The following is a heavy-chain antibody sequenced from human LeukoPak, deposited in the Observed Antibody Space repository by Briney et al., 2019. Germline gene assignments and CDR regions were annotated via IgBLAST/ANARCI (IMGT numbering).Heavy chain of an antibody. J-gene: IGHJ4*02. CDR2: ISSSGSTI. V-gene: IGHV3-48*04. CDR3: ARADYYDSSGGDY. CDR1: GFTFSSYS. D-gene: IGHD3-22*01. Sequence: PGGSLRLSCAASGFTFSSYSMNWVRQAPGKGLEWVSYISSSGSTIYYADSVKGRFTISRDNAKNSLYLQMNSLRAEDTAVYYCARADYYDSSGGDYWGQGTPVTVSS.